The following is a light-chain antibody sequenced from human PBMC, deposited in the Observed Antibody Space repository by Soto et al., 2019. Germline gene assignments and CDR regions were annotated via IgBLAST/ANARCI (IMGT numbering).Light chain of an antibody. V-gene: IGKV3-20*01. CDR1: QSVSNNY. J-gene: IGKJ1*01. CDR3: QQYGSSRT. CDR2: GAS. Sequence: EIVLTQSPGTLSVSPGERATLSCRASQSVSNNYLAWYQQKPGQASRLLIYGASNRATGIPDRFSGSGSGTDFPLTISRLQPEHFEVYYCQQYGSSRTFGQGTKVDIK.